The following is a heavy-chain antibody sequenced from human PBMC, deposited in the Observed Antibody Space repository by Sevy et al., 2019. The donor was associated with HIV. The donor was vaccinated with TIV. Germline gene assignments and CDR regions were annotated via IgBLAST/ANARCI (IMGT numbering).Heavy chain of an antibody. V-gene: IGHV3-64*02. CDR3: VRRGTAGSYDY. J-gene: IGHJ4*02. D-gene: IGHD1-26*01. CDR1: GFTFSSYV. CDR2: ISSTGGNT. Sequence: GGSLRLSCAASGFTFSSYVMHWARQAPGKGLESVSAISSTGGNTYDIDSVKGRFTISRDNSKNTLYLQFDSLRVEDMAVYYCVRRGTAGSYDYWGQGALVTVSS.